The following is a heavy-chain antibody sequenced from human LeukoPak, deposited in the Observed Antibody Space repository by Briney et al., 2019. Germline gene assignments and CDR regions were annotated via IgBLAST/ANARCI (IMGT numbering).Heavy chain of an antibody. Sequence: GGSLRLSCAASGFTFSSYGMHWVRQAPGKGLEWVAVIWYDGSNKYYADSVKGRFTISRDNSKNTLYLQMNSLRAEDTAVYYCAKDGEYCSSTSCYWNYCYYYMDVWGKGTTVTVSS. D-gene: IGHD2-2*01. CDR3: AKDGEYCSSTSCYWNYCYYYMDV. J-gene: IGHJ6*03. CDR1: GFTFSSYG. V-gene: IGHV3-33*06. CDR2: IWYDGSNK.